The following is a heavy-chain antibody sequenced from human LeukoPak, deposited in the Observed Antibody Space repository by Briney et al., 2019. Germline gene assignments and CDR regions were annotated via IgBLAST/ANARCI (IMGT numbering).Heavy chain of an antibody. CDR3: ASSKGFDY. J-gene: IGHJ4*02. Sequence: PGGSLRLSCAASGFSFSSFSMNWVRQAPGKGLEWVSAISGSGGSTYYADSVKGRFTISRDNSKNTLYLQMNSLRAEDTAVYYCASSKGFDYWGQGTLVTVSS. CDR2: ISGSGGST. CDR1: GFSFSSFS. V-gene: IGHV3-23*01.